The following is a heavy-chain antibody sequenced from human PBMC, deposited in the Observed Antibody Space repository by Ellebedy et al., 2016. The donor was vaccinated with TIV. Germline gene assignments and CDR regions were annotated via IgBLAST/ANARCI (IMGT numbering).Heavy chain of an antibody. V-gene: IGHV3-23*01. D-gene: IGHD3-10*01. Sequence: GESLKISXAASGFTFISYAMIWVRQAPGKGLEWVSAISGSGGSTYYADSVKGRFTISRDNFKNTLYLQMNILRAEDTAVYYCAKDDYYGSGSYYNPKYYYYGMDVWGQGTTVTVSS. CDR2: ISGSGGST. CDR3: AKDDYYGSGSYYNPKYYYYGMDV. CDR1: GFTFISYA. J-gene: IGHJ6*02.